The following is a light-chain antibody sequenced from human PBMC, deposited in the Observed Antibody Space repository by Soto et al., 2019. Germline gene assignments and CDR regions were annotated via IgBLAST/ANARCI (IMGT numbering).Light chain of an antibody. Sequence: DIQMTQSPSSLSASVGDRVTITCRASQSISSYLNWYQQKPGKAPKLLIYAASRLQSGVPSRFSGSGSGTDFTLTISSLQPEDFATYYCQQSYSTLRTFGQGNKVEIK. J-gene: IGKJ1*01. CDR2: AAS. CDR3: QQSYSTLRT. CDR1: QSISSY. V-gene: IGKV1-39*01.